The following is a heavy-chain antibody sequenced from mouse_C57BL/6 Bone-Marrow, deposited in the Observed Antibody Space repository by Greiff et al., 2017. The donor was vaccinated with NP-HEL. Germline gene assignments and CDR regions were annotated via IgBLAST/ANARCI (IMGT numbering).Heavy chain of an antibody. CDR2: INPYNGGT. V-gene: IGHV1-19*01. CDR1: GYTFTDYY. J-gene: IGHJ1*03. Sequence: VQLQQSGPVLVKPGASVKMSCKASGYTFTDYYMHWVHQSHGKSLEWIGVINPYNGGTSYTQKFKGKATLTVDKSSSTAYMELNSLTSEDSAGYYCARALITTVTDVWGTGTTVTVSS. D-gene: IGHD1-1*01. CDR3: ARALITTVTDV.